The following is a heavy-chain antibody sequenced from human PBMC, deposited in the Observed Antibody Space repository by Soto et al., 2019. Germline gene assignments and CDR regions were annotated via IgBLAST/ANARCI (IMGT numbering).Heavy chain of an antibody. CDR1: GFTFSSYA. CDR3: ARDGSFYYDSSLAY. D-gene: IGHD3-22*01. CDR2: ISYDGSNK. Sequence: QAQLVESGGGVVQPGRSLRLSCAASGFTFSSYAMHWVRQAPGKGLEWVAVISYDGSNKYYADSVKGRFTISRDNSKNTLYLQMNSLRAEDTAVYYCARDGSFYYDSSLAYWGQGTLVTVSS. J-gene: IGHJ4*02. V-gene: IGHV3-30-3*01.